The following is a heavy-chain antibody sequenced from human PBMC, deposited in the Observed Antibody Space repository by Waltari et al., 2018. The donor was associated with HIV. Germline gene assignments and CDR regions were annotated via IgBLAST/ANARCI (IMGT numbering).Heavy chain of an antibody. J-gene: IGHJ3*02. CDR2: INHSGST. CDR3: ARVKMKGAFDI. Sequence: QVQLQQWGAGLLKPSETLSLTCAVYGGSFSGYYWSWIRQPPGKGLEWIGEINHSGSTNSNPSLNSRVTISVDTSKNQFSLKLSSVTAADTAVYYCARVKMKGAFDIWGQGTMVTVSS. V-gene: IGHV4-34*01. CDR1: GGSFSGYY.